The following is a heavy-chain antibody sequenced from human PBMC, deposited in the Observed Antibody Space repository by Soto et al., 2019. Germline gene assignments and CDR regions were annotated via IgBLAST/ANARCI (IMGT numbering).Heavy chain of an antibody. V-gene: IGHV3-20*04. CDR1: GFTFEDHG. CDR3: ARDGGVAVAVDASDI. J-gene: IGHJ3*02. Sequence: EVQLVESGGGVVRPGGSLRLSCAASGFTFEDHGMTWVRQVPGKGLEWVAEINWSGSSTSYADYVKGRFTIFRDNAKNSLYLQMNSLRAEDTALYFCARDGGVAVAVDASDIWGQGTMVTVSS. D-gene: IGHD6-19*01. CDR2: INWSGSST.